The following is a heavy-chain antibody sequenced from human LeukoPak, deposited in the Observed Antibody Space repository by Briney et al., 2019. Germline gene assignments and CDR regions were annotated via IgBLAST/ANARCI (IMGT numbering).Heavy chain of an antibody. Sequence: GGSLRLSCAASGYTFSSHGLTWVRQAPGKGLEWVSTINGAGDNTYYAETVKGRFTISRDNSKNTLYLQMNSLRAEDTAVYYCAKPRGQLERRRPFDAFDIWGQGTMVTVSS. CDR1: GYTFSSHG. V-gene: IGHV3-23*01. J-gene: IGHJ3*02. D-gene: IGHD1-1*01. CDR3: AKPRGQLERRRPFDAFDI. CDR2: INGAGDNT.